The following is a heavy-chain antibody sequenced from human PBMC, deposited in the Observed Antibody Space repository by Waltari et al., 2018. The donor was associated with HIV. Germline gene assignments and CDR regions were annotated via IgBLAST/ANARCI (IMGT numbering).Heavy chain of an antibody. J-gene: IGHJ4*02. Sequence: ELQLMESGGGLVKPGGSLRLSCAGSGFSFSAFSMNWGRKAPGKGVWWVSSSSGGSRHIHDADALDGRFTTSRDDAKNSVYLQMDSLGAEDTAVYYCERARDITDPRPHFDHWGQGTLVSVSS. D-gene: IGHD1-20*01. CDR3: ERARDITDPRPHFDH. CDR1: GFSFSAFS. V-gene: IGHV3-21*01. CDR2: SSGGSRHI.